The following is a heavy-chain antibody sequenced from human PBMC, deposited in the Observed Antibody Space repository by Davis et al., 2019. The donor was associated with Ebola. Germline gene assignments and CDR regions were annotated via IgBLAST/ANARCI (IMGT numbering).Heavy chain of an antibody. CDR2: INPNSGGT. CDR3: ARDLLPKYYFGSGVIISLGGMDV. J-gene: IGHJ6*02. CDR1: GYTFTDYY. V-gene: IGHV1-2*02. D-gene: IGHD3-10*01. Sequence: ASVKVSCKASGYTFTDYYMHWVRQAPGQGLEWMGWINPNSGGTNYAQKFQGRVTMTRDTSISTAYMELSRLGSDDTAKYYCARDLLPKYYFGSGVIISLGGMDVWGQGTTVTVSS.